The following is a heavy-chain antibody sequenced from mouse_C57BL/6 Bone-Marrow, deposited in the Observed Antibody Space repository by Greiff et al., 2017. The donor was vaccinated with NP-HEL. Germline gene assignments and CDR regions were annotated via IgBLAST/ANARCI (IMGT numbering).Heavy chain of an antibody. CDR2: IDPENGDT. J-gene: IGHJ4*01. V-gene: IGHV14-4*01. D-gene: IGHD1-1*01. CDR3: TAGGSSPYAMDY. Sequence: EVKLMESGAELVRPGASVKLSCTVSGFNIKDDYMHWVKQRPEQGLEWIGWIDPENGDTEYASKFQGKATITADTSSNTAYLHLSSLTSEDTAVYYCTAGGSSPYAMDYWGQGTSVTVSS. CDR1: GFNIKDDY.